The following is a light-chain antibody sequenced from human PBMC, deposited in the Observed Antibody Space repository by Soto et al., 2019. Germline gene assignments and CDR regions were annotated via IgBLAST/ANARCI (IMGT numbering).Light chain of an antibody. J-gene: IGKJ4*01. CDR3: QQSYSTRALT. CDR2: AAS. CDR1: QSISSY. Sequence: DIQMTQSPSSLSASVGDRVTITCRASQSISSYLNWYQQKPGKAPKLLIYAASSLQSGVPSRFSGSGSRTDFTLSISSLKPEDVATYDCQQSYSTRALTFGGGTEVEIK. V-gene: IGKV1-39*01.